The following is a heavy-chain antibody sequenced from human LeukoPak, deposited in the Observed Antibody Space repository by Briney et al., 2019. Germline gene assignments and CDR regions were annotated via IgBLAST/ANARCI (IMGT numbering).Heavy chain of an antibody. CDR3: ARDKGWYDSSGYYYVGVLGD. CDR2: INPSGGST. J-gene: IGHJ4*02. CDR1: GGTFSSYA. Sequence: ASVKVSCKASGGTFSSYAISWVRQAPGQGLEWMGIINPSGGSTSYAQKFQGRVTMTRDTSTSTVYMELSSLRSEDTAVYYCARDKGWYDSSGYYYVGVLGDWGQGTLVTVSS. V-gene: IGHV1-46*01. D-gene: IGHD3-22*01.